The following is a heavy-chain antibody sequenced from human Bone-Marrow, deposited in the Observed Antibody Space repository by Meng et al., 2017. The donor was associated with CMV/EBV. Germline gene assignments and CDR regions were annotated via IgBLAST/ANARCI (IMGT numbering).Heavy chain of an antibody. CDR1: GFTFSSYS. J-gene: IGHJ6*02. D-gene: IGHD4-17*01. CDR2: ISSSSSTI. CDR3: ARDTGDYEYGMDV. Sequence: ETLSLTCAASGFTFSSYSMNWVRQAPGKGLEWVSYISSSSSTIYYADSVKGRFTISRDNAKNSLYLQMNSLRDEDTAVYYCARDTGDYEYGMDVWGQGTTVTVSS. V-gene: IGHV3-48*02.